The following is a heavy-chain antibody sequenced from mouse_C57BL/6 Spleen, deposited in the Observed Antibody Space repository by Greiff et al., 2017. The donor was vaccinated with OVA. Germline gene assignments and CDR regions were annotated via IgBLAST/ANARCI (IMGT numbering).Heavy chain of an antibody. V-gene: IGHV1-54*01. CDR2: INPGSGGT. CDR3: ARHLLFDY. Sequence: VMLVESGAELVRPGTSVKVSCKASGYAFTNYLIEWVKQRPGQGLEWIGVINPGSGGTNYNEKFKGKATLTADKSSSTAYMQLSSLTSEDSAVYFCARHLLFDYWGQGTTLTVSS. CDR1: GYAFTNYL. J-gene: IGHJ2*01.